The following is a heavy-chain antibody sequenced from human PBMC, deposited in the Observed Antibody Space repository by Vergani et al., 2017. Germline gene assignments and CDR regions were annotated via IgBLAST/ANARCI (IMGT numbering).Heavy chain of an antibody. J-gene: IGHJ3*02. CDR3: ARVDSSSGDAFDI. V-gene: IGHV3-9*01. Sequence: EVDLVESGGGLAQPGGSLRLSCEASGITFWKFGMHWVRQGPGKGLEWVSGISWNSGAVDYADSVRGRFTISRDNAKNSLFLEMNSLRFEDTAVYYCARVDSSSGDAFDIWGQGTMVTVSS. CDR1: GITFWKFG. D-gene: IGHD6-6*01. CDR2: ISWNSGAV.